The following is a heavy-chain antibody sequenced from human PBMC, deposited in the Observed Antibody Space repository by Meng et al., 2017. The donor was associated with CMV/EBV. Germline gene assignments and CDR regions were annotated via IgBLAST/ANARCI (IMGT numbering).Heavy chain of an antibody. Sequence: GGSLRLSCAASGFTFSSHSMNWVRQAPGKGLEWVSSISSSSYIYYADSVKGRFTISRDNAKNSLYLQMNSLRAEDTAVYYCARDLSKGAVVPAAIYYYYYGMDVWGQGTTVTVSS. CDR1: GFTFSSHS. CDR2: ISSSSYI. V-gene: IGHV3-21*01. CDR3: ARDLSKGAVVPAAIYYYYYGMDV. D-gene: IGHD2-2*02. J-gene: IGHJ6*02.